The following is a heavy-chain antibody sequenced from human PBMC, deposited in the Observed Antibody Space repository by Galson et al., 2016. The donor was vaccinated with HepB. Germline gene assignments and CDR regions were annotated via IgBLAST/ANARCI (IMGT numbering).Heavy chain of an antibody. CDR2: IGGPGRSK. Sequence: SLRLSCAASGFTFSNYVMTWVRQSPGKGLEWVSRIGGPGRSKDYAASVNGRFTIFRDNSKNTLYLQIDSLRSEDTAVYYCAKAFTTADNFYQFGMDVWGKGTTVTVSS. D-gene: IGHD1-1*01. V-gene: IGHV3-23*01. J-gene: IGHJ6*04. CDR3: AKAFTTADNFYQFGMDV. CDR1: GFTFSNYV.